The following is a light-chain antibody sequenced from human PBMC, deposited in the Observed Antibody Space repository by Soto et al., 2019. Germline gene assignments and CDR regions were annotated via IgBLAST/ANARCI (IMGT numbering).Light chain of an antibody. J-gene: IGKJ1*01. CDR2: GAS. CDR1: QSVSSNY. Sequence: EVMLTQSPGTLSLSPGERATLSCRASQSVSSNYLAWYQQKSGQAPRLLIYGASNRATGIPDRFSGSGSGTDCTLTIRRLEPEDFAVYDCQQYDTSPRPFGQGTKVEFK. CDR3: QQYDTSPRP. V-gene: IGKV3-20*01.